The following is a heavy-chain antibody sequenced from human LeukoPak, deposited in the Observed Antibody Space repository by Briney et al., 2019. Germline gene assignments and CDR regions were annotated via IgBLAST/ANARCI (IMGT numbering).Heavy chain of an antibody. CDR3: ARESGSYKLNYFDY. J-gene: IGHJ4*02. Sequence: SETLSLTCTVSGGSISSSSYYWGWIRQPPGKGLEWIGSIYYSGSTYYNPSLKSRVTISVDTSKNQFSLKLSSVTAADTAVYYCARESGSYKLNYFDYWGQGTLVTVSS. D-gene: IGHD1-26*01. V-gene: IGHV4-39*02. CDR2: IYYSGST. CDR1: GGSISSSSYY.